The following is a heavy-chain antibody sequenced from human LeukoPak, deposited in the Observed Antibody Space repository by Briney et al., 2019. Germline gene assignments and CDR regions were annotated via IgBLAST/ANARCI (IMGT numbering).Heavy chain of an antibody. CDR3: AKFPPYYYYVGGTASSAP. CDR1: GFTFSSYA. V-gene: IGHV3-23*01. CDR2: ISGSGGST. D-gene: IGHD3-16*01. Sequence: GGSLRLSCAASGFTFSSYAMSWVRQAPGKGLEWVSAISGSGGSTYYADSVKGRFTISRDNSKNTLYLQMNSLRAEDTAVYFCAKFPPYYYYVGGTASSAPGGRETLVTVS. J-gene: IGHJ5*02.